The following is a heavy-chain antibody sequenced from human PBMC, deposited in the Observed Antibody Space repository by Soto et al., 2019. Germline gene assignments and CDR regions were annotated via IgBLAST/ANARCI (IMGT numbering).Heavy chain of an antibody. J-gene: IGHJ6*02. V-gene: IGHV4-59*01. CDR1: GGSISSYY. CDR2: IYYSVST. Sequence: SETLSLTCTVSGGSISSYYWSWIRQPPGKGLEWIGYIYYSVSTNYNPSLKSRVTISVDTSKNQFSLKLSSVTAADTAVYYCAREGGGLHCSSTSCLSMDVWGQGTRVTVSS. CDR3: AREGGGLHCSSTSCLSMDV. D-gene: IGHD2-2*01.